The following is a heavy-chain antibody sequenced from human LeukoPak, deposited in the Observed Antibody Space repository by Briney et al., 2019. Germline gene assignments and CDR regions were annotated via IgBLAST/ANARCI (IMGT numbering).Heavy chain of an antibody. CDR2: ISAYNGVT. J-gene: IGHJ4*02. CDR3: ARDYSSGPGHSDS. CDR1: GYTFTSYD. V-gene: IGHV1-18*01. D-gene: IGHD4-11*01. Sequence: ASVKVSCKASGYTFTSYDINWVRQATGQGLEWMGWISAYNGVTNYPQKFQGRVTLTTDTSTSTVYMELRSLGSDDTAVYYCARDYSSGPGHSDSWGQGTLVTVSS.